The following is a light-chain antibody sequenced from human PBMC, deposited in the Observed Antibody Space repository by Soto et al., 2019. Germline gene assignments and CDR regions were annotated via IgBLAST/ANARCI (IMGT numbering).Light chain of an antibody. CDR3: AAWDDSLSGWV. Sequence: QSVLTQPPSASGTPGQRVTISCSGSSPNIGSHYVYWYQHLPGTAPKLLIYRNIQRPSGVPDRFSGSKSGTSASLAISGLRSEDEGDYYCAAWDDSLSGWVFGGGTKLTVL. J-gene: IGLJ3*02. CDR1: SPNIGSHY. V-gene: IGLV1-47*01. CDR2: RNI.